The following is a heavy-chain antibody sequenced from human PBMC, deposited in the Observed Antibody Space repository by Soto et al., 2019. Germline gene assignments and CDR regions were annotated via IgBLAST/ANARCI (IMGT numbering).Heavy chain of an antibody. V-gene: IGHV1-18*01. Sequence: ASVKVSCKASGYTFTSYFISWVRQAPGQGLEWMGWISAYNGNTNYAQKLQGRVTMTTDTSTSTAYMELRSLRSDDTAVYYCARDKSAIVVVPAAQRRADAGGYYYYMDVWGKGTTVTVSS. D-gene: IGHD2-2*01. CDR3: ARDKSAIVVVPAAQRRADAGGYYYYMDV. CDR2: ISAYNGNT. CDR1: GYTFTSYF. J-gene: IGHJ6*03.